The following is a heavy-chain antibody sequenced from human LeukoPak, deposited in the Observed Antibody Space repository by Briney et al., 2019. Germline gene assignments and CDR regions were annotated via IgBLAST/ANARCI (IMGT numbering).Heavy chain of an antibody. CDR1: GLTFSSSW. CDR3: ARDLAYSRLDY. V-gene: IGHV3-7*01. Sequence: GGSLRLSCAVSGLTFSSSWMGWVRQAPGKGLEWVASINPDGNKKYSADSVKGRFTISRDNAENSLYLRMNSLRVEDTAFYYCARDLAYSRLDYWGQGMLVTVSS. D-gene: IGHD5-18*01. J-gene: IGHJ4*02. CDR2: INPDGNKK.